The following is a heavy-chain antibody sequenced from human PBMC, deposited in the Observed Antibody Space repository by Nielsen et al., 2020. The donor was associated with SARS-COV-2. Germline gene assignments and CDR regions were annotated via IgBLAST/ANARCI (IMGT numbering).Heavy chain of an antibody. J-gene: IGHJ4*02. CDR1: GYTFTSYA. V-gene: IGHV1-3*01. D-gene: IGHD3-10*01. CDR2: INAGNGNT. Sequence: ASVKVSCKASGYTFTSYAMHWVRQAPGQRLEWMGWINAGNGNTKYSQKFQGRVTMTTDTSTSTAYMELRSLRSDDTAVYYCARDRGPYGSGSLPPDYWGQGTLVTVSS. CDR3: ARDRGPYGSGSLPPDY.